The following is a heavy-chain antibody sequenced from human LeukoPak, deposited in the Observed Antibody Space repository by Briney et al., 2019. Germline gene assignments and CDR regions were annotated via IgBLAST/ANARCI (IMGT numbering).Heavy chain of an antibody. CDR2: FDPEDGET. V-gene: IGHV1-24*01. CDR3: ARAQARSEANDY. J-gene: IGHJ4*02. CDR1: GYTLTELS. Sequence: ASVKVSCKVSGYTLTELSMHWVRQAPGKGLEWMGGFDPEDGETIYAQKFQGRVTMTEDTSTDTAYMELSSLRSENTAVYYCARAQARSEANDYWGQGTLVTVSS.